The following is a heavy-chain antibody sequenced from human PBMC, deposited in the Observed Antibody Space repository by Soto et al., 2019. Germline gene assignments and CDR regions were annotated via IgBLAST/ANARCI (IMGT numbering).Heavy chain of an antibody. CDR1: GFTFSTYG. D-gene: IGHD5-18*01. CDR2: IWYDGSNN. CDR3: ARSHAGYSYGYGADY. V-gene: IGHV3-33*01. Sequence: QVQLVESGGGVVQPGRSLRLSCAASGFTFSTYGMHWVRQAPGKGLEWVAVIWYDGSNNYYADSVKGRFTISRDNSNNTLYLQINSLGAEATAVYYCARSHAGYSYGYGADYWGQGTLVTVSS. J-gene: IGHJ4*02.